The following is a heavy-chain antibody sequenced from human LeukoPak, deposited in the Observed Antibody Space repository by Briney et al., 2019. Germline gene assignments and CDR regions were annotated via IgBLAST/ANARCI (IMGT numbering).Heavy chain of an antibody. CDR1: GFTFSNYW. D-gene: IGHD3-22*01. V-gene: IGHV3-74*01. CDR3: LTVVETTVAAFDI. CDR2: IDANAKTT. J-gene: IGHJ3*02. Sequence: GGSLRLSCAASGFTFSNYWLHWVRQAPGKGLVWVSRIDANAKTTSYADSVKGRFTISTDNAKKTLYLQMNSLRVEDTAVYYCLTVVETTVAAFDIWGQGTMVTVSS.